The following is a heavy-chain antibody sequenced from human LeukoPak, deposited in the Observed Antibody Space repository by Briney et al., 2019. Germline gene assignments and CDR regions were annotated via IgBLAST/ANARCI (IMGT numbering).Heavy chain of an antibody. CDR2: ISWNSGSI. V-gene: IGHV3-9*01. CDR3: AKGDPIAVAGMFDY. CDR1: GFTFSNAW. Sequence: GGSLRLSCAASGFTFSNAWMSWVRQAPGKGLEWVSGISWNSGSIGYADSVKGRFTISRDNAKNSLYPQMNSLRAEDTALYYCAKGDPIAVAGMFDYWGQGTLVSVSS. D-gene: IGHD6-19*01. J-gene: IGHJ4*02.